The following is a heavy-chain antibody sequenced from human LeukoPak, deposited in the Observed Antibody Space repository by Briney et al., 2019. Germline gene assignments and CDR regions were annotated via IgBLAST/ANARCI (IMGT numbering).Heavy chain of an antibody. CDR2: IIPILGIA. CDR1: GGTFSSYA. Sequence: ASVKVSCKASGGTFSSYAISWVRQAPGQGLEWMGRIIPILGIANYAQKFQGRVTITADKSTSTAYMELSSLRSEDTAVYYCARDRRSGSGWYEEDYWGQGTLVTVSS. CDR3: ARDRRSGSGWYEEDY. V-gene: IGHV1-69*04. J-gene: IGHJ4*02. D-gene: IGHD6-19*01.